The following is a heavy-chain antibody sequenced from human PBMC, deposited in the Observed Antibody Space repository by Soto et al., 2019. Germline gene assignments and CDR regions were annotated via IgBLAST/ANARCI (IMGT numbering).Heavy chain of an antibody. Sequence: SLTCTVSGDSISGYYWSWLRQPPGRGLEWIGYIYYSGSTNYNPSLKGRVSMSVDTSKNQFSLKLTSVTAADTAVYFCAKYRRTDAEGYTFDYWGQGALVTVSS. V-gene: IGHV4-59*01. J-gene: IGHJ4*02. D-gene: IGHD2-15*01. CDR2: IYYSGST. CDR1: GDSISGYY. CDR3: AKYRRTDAEGYTFDY.